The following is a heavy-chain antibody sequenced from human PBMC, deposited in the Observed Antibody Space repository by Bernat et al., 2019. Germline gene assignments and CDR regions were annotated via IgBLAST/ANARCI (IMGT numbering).Heavy chain of an antibody. CDR3: ARARYSGSYFDF. CDR1: GFTFSSYW. J-gene: IGHJ4*02. Sequence: EVQLEESGGGLVQPGGSLRLSCAASGFTFSSYWMHWVRQAPGKGLVWVSRINSDGSSTTYADSVKGRFTISRDNAKNTLYLQMTSLRAEDTAVYYCARARYSGSYFDFWGQGTLVTVSS. CDR2: INSDGSST. D-gene: IGHD1-26*01. V-gene: IGHV3-74*01.